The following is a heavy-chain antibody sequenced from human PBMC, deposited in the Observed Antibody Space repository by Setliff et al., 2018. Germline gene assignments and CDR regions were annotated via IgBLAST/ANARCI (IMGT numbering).Heavy chain of an antibody. CDR2: MYNSGSA. CDR3: ARQPYSTTYYYYYYYMDV. D-gene: IGHD6-13*01. Sequence: KPSETLSLTCTVSGGSMTTGSYHWAWIRQPPGKGLEWIGSMYNSGSAYHNASLKSRVTISVDTSKKQFSLKLNSVTAADTAVYYCARQPYSTTYYYYYYYMDVWGKGTTVTVSS. V-gene: IGHV4-39*01. J-gene: IGHJ6*03. CDR1: GGSMTTGSYH.